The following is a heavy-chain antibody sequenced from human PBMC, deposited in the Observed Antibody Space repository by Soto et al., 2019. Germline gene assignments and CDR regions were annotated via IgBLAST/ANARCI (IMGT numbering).Heavy chain of an antibody. J-gene: IGHJ4*02. Sequence: GGSLRLSCAASGSIFSSYGMHWVRQAPGKGLEWVAVTSYDGRNNNYADSVRGRFTISRDNAKSSLFLQMNSLRPDDTALYYCAKDMKWGGMTTIHYFDSWGQGTLVTVSS. CDR2: TSYDGRNN. V-gene: IGHV3-30*18. D-gene: IGHD4-17*01. CDR1: GSIFSSYG. CDR3: AKDMKWGGMTTIHYFDS.